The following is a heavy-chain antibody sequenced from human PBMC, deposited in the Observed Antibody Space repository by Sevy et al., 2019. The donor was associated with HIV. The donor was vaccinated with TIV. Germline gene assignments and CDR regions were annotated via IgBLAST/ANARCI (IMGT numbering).Heavy chain of an antibody. CDR3: ATGGRDGYNY. D-gene: IGHD5-12*01. CDR2: ISISSGTI. J-gene: IGHJ4*02. V-gene: IGHV3-48*02. Sequence: GGSLRLSCAASVFTFTTYNMNWVRQAPGKGLEWVSYISISSGTIYYADSVKGRFTISRDNPKNSLYLQMNSLRDEDTAVYYCATGGRDGYNYWGQGTLVTVSS. CDR1: VFTFTTYN.